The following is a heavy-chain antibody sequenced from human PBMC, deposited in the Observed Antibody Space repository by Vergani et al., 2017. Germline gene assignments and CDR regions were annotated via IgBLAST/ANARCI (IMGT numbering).Heavy chain of an antibody. CDR1: GLTSGYSA. J-gene: IGHJ3*02. Sequence: EVQLLESGGDLVQPGRYLRLSCTASGLTSGYSAMDWFRQAPGQGLEWVGGIRSKAYGQATIYAASVKGTFTISRDDSKSIAYLQMNNLQTEDTAMYYCVRDQVIMLRGGDALDIWLQGTVVTVCS. D-gene: IGHD3-10*01. V-gene: IGHV3-49*03. CDR2: IRSKAYGQAT. CDR3: VRDQVIMLRGGDALDI.